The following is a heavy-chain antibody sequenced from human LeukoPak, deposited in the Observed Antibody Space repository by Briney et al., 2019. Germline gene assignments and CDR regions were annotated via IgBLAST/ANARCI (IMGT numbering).Heavy chain of an antibody. Sequence: PSETLSLTCSASGASISSNTYYWGWVRQPPGKGLEWIAYISNSGSTYYNPSLKSRVTISIDTSKTQFSLRLSSVTAADTAVYYCARDHGSSNWYYYWGQGTLVTVAS. J-gene: IGHJ4*02. D-gene: IGHD6-13*01. CDR3: ARDHGSSNWYYY. CDR1: GASISSNTYY. CDR2: ISNSGST. V-gene: IGHV4-39*07.